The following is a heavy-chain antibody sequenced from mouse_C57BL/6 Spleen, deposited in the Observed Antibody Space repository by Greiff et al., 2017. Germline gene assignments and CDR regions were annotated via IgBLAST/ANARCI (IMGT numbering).Heavy chain of an antibody. D-gene: IGHD1-1*01. CDR3: ASLLLRLYFDY. Sequence: EVKLQESGPGLVKPSQSLSLTCSVTGYSITSGYYWNWIRQFPGNKLEWMGYISYDGSNNYNPSLKNRISITRDTSKNHYFLKLNSVTTEDTATYYCASLLLRLYFDYWGQGTLVTVSA. J-gene: IGHJ3*01. CDR1: GYSITSGYY. CDR2: ISYDGSN. V-gene: IGHV3-6*01.